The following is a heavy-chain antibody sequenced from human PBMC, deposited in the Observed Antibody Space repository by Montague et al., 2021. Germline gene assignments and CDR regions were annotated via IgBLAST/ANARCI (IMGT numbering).Heavy chain of an antibody. CDR1: GFTFSSYC. CDR2: IKKDGTEK. V-gene: IGHV3-7*05. Sequence: SLRLSCAASGFTFSSYCMIWVRQAPGKGLEWVASIKKDGTEKYYGDSVMGRFTISRDNAKTSLYLQMNALRAEDTAVYFCSRAWVRSGFDSWGQGTLGTVSS. J-gene: IGHJ4*02. CDR3: SRAWVRSGFDS. D-gene: IGHD4-17*01.